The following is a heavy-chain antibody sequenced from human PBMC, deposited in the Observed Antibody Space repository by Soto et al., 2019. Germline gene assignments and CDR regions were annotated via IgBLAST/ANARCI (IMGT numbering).Heavy chain of an antibody. J-gene: IGHJ4*02. V-gene: IGHV3-33*01. Sequence: QVQLVESGGGVVQPGRSLRLSCAASGFTFSSYGMHWVRQAPGKGLEWVAVIWYDGSNKYYADSVQGRFTISRDNSKNTLYLQRNSLRAEDTAVYYCARERYESSGYFHWGQGTLFTVSS. CDR1: GFTFSSYG. D-gene: IGHD3-22*01. CDR2: IWYDGSNK. CDR3: ARERYESSGYFH.